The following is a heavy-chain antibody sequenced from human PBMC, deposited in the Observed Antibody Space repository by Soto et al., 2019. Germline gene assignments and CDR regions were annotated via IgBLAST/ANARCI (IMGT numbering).Heavy chain of an antibody. J-gene: IGHJ3*02. V-gene: IGHV4-4*07. D-gene: IGHD1-26*01. CDR1: GGSISNYY. Sequence: SETLSLTCTVSGGSISNYYWTWIRQPAGKGLEWIGRMYTSGSTNYNPSLKSRVTMSVDTSKNQFSLNLRSVTAADTAVYYCAREGCSDTYSYYQTFDIWGQGTMVTVSS. CDR3: AREGCSDTYSYYQTFDI. CDR2: MYTSGST.